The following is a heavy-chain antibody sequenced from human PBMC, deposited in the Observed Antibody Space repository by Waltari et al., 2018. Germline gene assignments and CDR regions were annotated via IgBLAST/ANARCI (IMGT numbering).Heavy chain of an antibody. D-gene: IGHD6-6*01. Sequence: EVQLVQSGAEVKKPGESLKISCKASGYTFTSNWIGWVRQLPGKGLEWMGIIVPADSDTRYSPSVQGQVTISVDKAVSTAYLQWSSLKASDTAMYYCARQSSQSLDYWGQGTLVTVSS. V-gene: IGHV5-51*01. CDR1: GYTFTSNW. J-gene: IGHJ4*02. CDR2: IVPADSDT. CDR3: ARQSSQSLDY.